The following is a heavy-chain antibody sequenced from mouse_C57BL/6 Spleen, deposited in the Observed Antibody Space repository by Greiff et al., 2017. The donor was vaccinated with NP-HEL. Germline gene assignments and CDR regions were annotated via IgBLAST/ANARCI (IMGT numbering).Heavy chain of an antibody. D-gene: IGHD2-3*01. CDR2: ISSDGSN. Sequence: EVKLMESGPGLVKPSQSLSLTCSVTGYSITSGYYWNWIRQFPGNKLEWMGYISSDGSNNYNPSLKNRISITRDPYKNQFFLKLKSVTTEDTATYDCASPWIYDARYAMDYWGQGTSVTVSS. V-gene: IGHV3-6*01. J-gene: IGHJ4*01. CDR1: GYSITSGYY. CDR3: ASPWIYDARYAMDY.